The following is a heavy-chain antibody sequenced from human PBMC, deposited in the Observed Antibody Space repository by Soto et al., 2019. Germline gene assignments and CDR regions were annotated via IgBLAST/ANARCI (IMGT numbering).Heavy chain of an antibody. CDR2: IYYSGST. Sequence: SETLSLTCTVSGGSISSSSYYWGWIRQPPGKGLEWIGSIYYSGSTYYNPSLKSRVTISVDTSKNQFSLKLSSVTAADTAVYYCARHGGIAVAGTYYYDGMDVWGQGTTVT. CDR3: ARHGGIAVAGTYYYDGMDV. J-gene: IGHJ6*02. CDR1: GGSISSSSYY. V-gene: IGHV4-39*01. D-gene: IGHD6-19*01.